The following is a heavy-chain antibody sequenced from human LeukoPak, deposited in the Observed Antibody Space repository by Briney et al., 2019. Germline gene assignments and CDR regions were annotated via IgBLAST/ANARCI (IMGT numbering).Heavy chain of an antibody. CDR1: GFTFTSSA. V-gene: IGHV1-58*02. CDR3: AADFYYYDSSGYPV. CDR2: IVVGSGNT. J-gene: IGHJ4*02. D-gene: IGHD3-22*01. Sequence: SVKVSCKASGFTFTSSAMQWVRQARGQRLEWVGWIVVGSGNTNYAQKFKERVTITRDMSTSTAYMELSSLRSEDTAVYYCAADFYYYDSSGYPVWGQGTLVTVSS.